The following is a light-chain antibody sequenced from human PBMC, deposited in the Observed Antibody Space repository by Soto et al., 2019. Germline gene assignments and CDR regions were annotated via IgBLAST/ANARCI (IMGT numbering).Light chain of an antibody. CDR1: SSDVGGYNF. Sequence: QSALTQPASVSGSPGQSITISCTGTSSDVGGYNFVSWYQHHPGKAPKLMIYDVTNRPSGVSNRFSGSKSGNTASLTISGLQAEDEADYYGSSYTSSSTPAVFGGGTKLTVL. CDR3: SSYTSSSTPAV. CDR2: DVT. J-gene: IGLJ2*01. V-gene: IGLV2-14*03.